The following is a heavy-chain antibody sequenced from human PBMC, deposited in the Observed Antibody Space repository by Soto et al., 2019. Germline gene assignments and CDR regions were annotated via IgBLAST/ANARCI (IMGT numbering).Heavy chain of an antibody. V-gene: IGHV3-23*01. CDR3: AKDLTTMIVAPEYFQH. D-gene: IGHD3-22*01. CDR2: ISGSGGST. CDR1: GFTFSSYA. J-gene: IGHJ1*01. Sequence: GGSLRLSCAASGFTFSSYAMSWVRQAPGKGLEWVSAISGSGGSTYYADSVKGRFTISRDNSKNTLYLQMNSLRAEDTAVYYCAKDLTTMIVAPEYFQHWGQGTLVTVSS.